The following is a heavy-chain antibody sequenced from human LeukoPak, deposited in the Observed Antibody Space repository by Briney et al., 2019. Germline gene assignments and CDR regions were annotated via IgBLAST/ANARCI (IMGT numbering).Heavy chain of an antibody. D-gene: IGHD3/OR15-3a*01. CDR2: VSWNSAIT. CDR1: GFKFDDYA. Sequence: GGSLRLSCAASGFKFDDYAMHWLREVPGKGLEWVSGVSWNSAITDYADSVRGRFSISRDNAQESLFLHMDGLRPEDTALYYCAKSTSSNRRGLIDYWGQGTLVTVFS. V-gene: IGHV3-9*01. CDR3: AKSTSSNRRGLIDY. J-gene: IGHJ4*02.